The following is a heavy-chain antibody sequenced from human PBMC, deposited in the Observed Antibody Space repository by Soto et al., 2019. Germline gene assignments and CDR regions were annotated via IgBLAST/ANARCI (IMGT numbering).Heavy chain of an antibody. Sequence: QVQLQESGPGLVKPSETLSLTCTVSGGSITNYYCSWFRQPPGKGLEWIGYINYDGYSAYNLSLKRRVTLSMAASKTQFSLLLESVTATDTAVYYCARHGFGPVHGLVDVWGPGTTVIVSS. CDR1: GGSITNYY. J-gene: IGHJ6*02. CDR2: INYDGYS. D-gene: IGHD3-10*01. V-gene: IGHV4-59*08. CDR3: ARHGFGPVHGLVDV.